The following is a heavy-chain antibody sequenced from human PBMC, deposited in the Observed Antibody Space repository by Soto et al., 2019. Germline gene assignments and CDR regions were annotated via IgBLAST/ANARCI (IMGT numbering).Heavy chain of an antibody. CDR2: IYYSGST. D-gene: IGHD5-12*01. Sequence: SSETLSLTCTVSGGSISSGGYYWSWIRQHPGKGLEWIGYIYYSGSTYYNPSLKSRVTISVDTSKNQFSLKLSSVTAADTAVYYCAREGEYSFLIGMMDVWGKGTTVTVSS. J-gene: IGHJ6*04. CDR3: AREGEYSFLIGMMDV. V-gene: IGHV4-31*03. CDR1: GGSISSGGYY.